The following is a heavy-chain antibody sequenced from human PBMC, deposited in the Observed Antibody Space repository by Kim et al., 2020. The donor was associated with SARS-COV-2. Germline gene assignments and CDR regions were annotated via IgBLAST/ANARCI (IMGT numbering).Heavy chain of an antibody. CDR2: ISWNSYWK. J-gene: IGHJ4*02. CDR1: GFTFDDYA. D-gene: IGHD5-12*01. CDR3: AKALGGNNYEGIDF. V-gene: IGHV3-9*01. Sequence: GGSLRLSCTGSGFTFDDYAMKWVRHRPGKGREWVSSISWNSYWKAYADSVKGRFTISRDNAKNSHYLQMNSLTPEDTALYYCAKALGGNNYEGIDFWGRGTLVTVSS.